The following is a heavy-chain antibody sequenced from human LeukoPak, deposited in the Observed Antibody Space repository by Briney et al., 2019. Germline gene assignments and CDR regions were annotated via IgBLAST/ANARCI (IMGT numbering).Heavy chain of an antibody. D-gene: IGHD3-22*01. CDR2: IYPGDSET. Sequence: GESLKISCKGSGYSFTSHWIGWVRQMPGKGLQWMAIIYPGDSETRYSPSFQVQVTISADKSISTAYLQWSSLKASDTAMYYCARRYYYDTSGYYLAHDAFDIWGQGTMVTVSS. V-gene: IGHV5-51*01. J-gene: IGHJ3*02. CDR1: GYSFTSHW. CDR3: ARRYYYDTSGYYLAHDAFDI.